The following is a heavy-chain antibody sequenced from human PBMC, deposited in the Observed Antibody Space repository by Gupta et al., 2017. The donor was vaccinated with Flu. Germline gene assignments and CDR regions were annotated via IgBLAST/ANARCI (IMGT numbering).Heavy chain of an antibody. CDR3: ARGPPYCGGDCYLADTTTYFDY. Sequence: QSPGQGLEWMGGIIPIFGTANYAQKFQGRVTMTADESTSTAYMELSSLRSEDTAVYYCARGPPYCGGDCYLADTTTYFDYWGQGTLVTVSS. CDR2: IIPIFGTA. V-gene: IGHV1-69*01. D-gene: IGHD2-21*02. J-gene: IGHJ4*02.